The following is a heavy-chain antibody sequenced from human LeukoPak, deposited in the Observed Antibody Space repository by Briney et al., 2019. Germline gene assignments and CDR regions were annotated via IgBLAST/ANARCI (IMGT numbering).Heavy chain of an antibody. CDR2: IYYRST. J-gene: IGHJ3*02. Sequence: PSETLSLTCTVSGGSISSYYWSWIRQPPGKGLEWIGYIYYRSTNYNPSLKSRVTISIDTSKNQFSLKLSPVTAADTAVYYCARDLSDYYGSGSYRPIDAFDIWGQGTMVTVSS. V-gene: IGHV4-59*12. CDR1: GGSISSYY. D-gene: IGHD3-10*01. CDR3: ARDLSDYYGSGSYRPIDAFDI.